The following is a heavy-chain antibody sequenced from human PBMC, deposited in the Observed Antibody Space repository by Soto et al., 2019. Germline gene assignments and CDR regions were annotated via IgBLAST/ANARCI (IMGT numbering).Heavy chain of an antibody. CDR3: ARRYSRKSTYYFAY. J-gene: IGHJ4*02. CDR2: IYPGDSDN. CDR1: EYRFTSYW. V-gene: IGHV5-51*01. D-gene: IGHD1-26*01. Sequence: GESLKISCKGFEYRFTSYWIGWVRQMPWEGLEWMGIIYPGDSDNRYSPSFQGQVTISADKSISTAYLQWSSLKASDTAMYYCARRYSRKSTYYFAYWGQGTFVTLSS.